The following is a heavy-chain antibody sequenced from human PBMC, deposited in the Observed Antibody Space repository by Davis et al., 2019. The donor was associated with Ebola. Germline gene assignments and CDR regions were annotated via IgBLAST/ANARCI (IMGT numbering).Heavy chain of an antibody. Sequence: PGGSLRLSCAASGFTFSSYWMQWVRQAPGKGLVWVSRVNPDGSSSDYADSVKGRFTISRDNAKNTLYLQMNSLRAEETAVYYCARDGNRTIFGVVPGMDVWGKGTTVTVSS. CDR1: GFTFSSYW. V-gene: IGHV3-74*01. D-gene: IGHD3-3*01. CDR2: VNPDGSSS. J-gene: IGHJ6*04. CDR3: ARDGNRTIFGVVPGMDV.